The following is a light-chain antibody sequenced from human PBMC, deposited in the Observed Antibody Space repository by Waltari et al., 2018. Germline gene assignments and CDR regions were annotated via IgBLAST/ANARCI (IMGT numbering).Light chain of an antibody. V-gene: IGLV2-23*02. J-gene: IGLJ2*01. CDR1: YRDVGSFNS. CDR2: DVN. Sequence: QSALTQTASVSGSPGQSITISCPGTYRDVGSFNSVSWYQQYPGRAPRLVIYDVNPRPSGISDRFSGSKSGNTASLTISGLRAEDEADYYCCSYSGAFHVVFGGGTKLTVL. CDR3: CSYSGAFHVV.